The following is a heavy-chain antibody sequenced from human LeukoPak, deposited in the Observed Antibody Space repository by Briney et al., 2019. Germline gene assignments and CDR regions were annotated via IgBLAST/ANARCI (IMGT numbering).Heavy chain of an antibody. V-gene: IGHV4-59*01. CDR1: GGSINYDY. D-gene: IGHD6-19*01. J-gene: IGHJ4*02. CDR2: IYYSGGT. Sequence: PSETLSLTCTVSGGSINYDYWSWIRQPPGKGLEWIGYIYYSGGTNYNPSLKSRVTISVDTSKNQFPLKLSSVTAADTAIYYCARESSGLHVDYWGQGTLVTVSS. CDR3: ARESSGLHVDY.